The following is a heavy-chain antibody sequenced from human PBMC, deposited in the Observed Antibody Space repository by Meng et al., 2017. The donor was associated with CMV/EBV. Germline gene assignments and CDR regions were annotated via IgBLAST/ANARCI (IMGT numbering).Heavy chain of an antibody. Sequence: SQTLSLTGAVYGGSFSGYYWSWIRQPPGKGLEWIGEINHSGSTNYNPSLKSRVTISVDTSKNQFSLKLSSVTAADTAVYYCARGPRMATIDYFDYWGQGTLVTVSS. CDR1: GGSFSGYY. V-gene: IGHV4-34*01. J-gene: IGHJ4*02. CDR2: INHSGST. CDR3: ARGPRMATIDYFDY. D-gene: IGHD5-24*01.